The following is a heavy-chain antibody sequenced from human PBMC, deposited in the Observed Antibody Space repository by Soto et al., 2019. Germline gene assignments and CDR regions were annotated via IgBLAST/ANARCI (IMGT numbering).Heavy chain of an antibody. J-gene: IGHJ5*02. Sequence: NPSETLSLTCTVSGGSISSYYWSWIRQPPGKGLEWIGYIYYSGSTNYNPSLKSRVTISVDTSKNQFSLKLSSVTAADTAVYYCARDRAGPTFGWQLPHANWFDPWGQGTLVTVSS. CDR2: IYYSGST. V-gene: IGHV4-59*01. CDR3: ARDRAGPTFGWQLPHANWFDP. D-gene: IGHD3-16*01. CDR1: GGSISSYY.